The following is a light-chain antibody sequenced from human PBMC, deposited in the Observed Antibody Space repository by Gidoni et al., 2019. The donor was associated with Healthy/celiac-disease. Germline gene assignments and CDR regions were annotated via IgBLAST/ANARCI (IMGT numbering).Light chain of an antibody. Sequence: IQLTQSPSSLSASVGDRVTITCRASQGISSYLAWYQQKPGKAPKLLIYAASTLQSGVPSRFSGSGSGTDFTRTISSLQPEDFATYYCQQLTPITFGQGTRLEIK. CDR2: AAS. V-gene: IGKV1-9*01. J-gene: IGKJ5*01. CDR1: QGISSY. CDR3: QQLTPIT.